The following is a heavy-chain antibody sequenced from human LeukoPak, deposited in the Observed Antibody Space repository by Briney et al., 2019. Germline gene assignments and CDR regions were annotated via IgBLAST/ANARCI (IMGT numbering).Heavy chain of an antibody. J-gene: IGHJ4*02. D-gene: IGHD6-13*01. Sequence: SETLSLTCAVYGGSFSGYYWSWIRQPPGKGLEWIGEINHSGSTNYNPSLKSRVTISVDTSKNQFSLKLSSVTAADTAVYCCARAGSSSYHDYWGQGTLVTVSS. CDR2: INHSGST. CDR3: ARAGSSSYHDY. CDR1: GGSFSGYY. V-gene: IGHV4-34*01.